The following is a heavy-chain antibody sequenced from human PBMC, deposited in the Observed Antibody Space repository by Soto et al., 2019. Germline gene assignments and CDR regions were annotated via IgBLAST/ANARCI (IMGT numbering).Heavy chain of an antibody. J-gene: IGHJ4*02. Sequence: PSETLSLTCAVYGGSFSGYHWSWIRQPPGKGLEWIGEINHSGSTNYNPSLKSRVSISVDTSKNHFSLKLSSVTAADTAVYYCARNYGSGSYRTIDYWGQGTLVTVSS. V-gene: IGHV4-34*01. CDR1: GGSFSGYH. D-gene: IGHD3-10*01. CDR3: ARNYGSGSYRTIDY. CDR2: INHSGST.